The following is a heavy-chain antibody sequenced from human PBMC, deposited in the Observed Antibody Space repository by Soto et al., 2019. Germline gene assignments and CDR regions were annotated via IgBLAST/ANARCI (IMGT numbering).Heavy chain of an antibody. V-gene: IGHV4-30-4*01. CDR3: ARGLPWGLNPTSSFDP. CDR1: GGSISSGDYY. CDR2: IYYSGST. Sequence: SETLSLTCTVSGGSISSGDYYWSWIRQPPGKGLEWIGYIYYSGSTYYNPSLKSRVTISVDTSKNQFSLKLSSVTAADTAVYYCARGLPWGLNPTSSFDPWGQGTLVTVSS. J-gene: IGHJ5*02. D-gene: IGHD7-27*01.